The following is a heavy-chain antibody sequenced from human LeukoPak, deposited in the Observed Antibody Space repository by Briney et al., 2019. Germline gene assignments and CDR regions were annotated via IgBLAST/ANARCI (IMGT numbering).Heavy chain of an antibody. V-gene: IGHV3-48*02. Sequence: PGGSLRLSCAASGFTFSSYSMNWVRQAPGKGLEWISYISSSSSSIYYADSVKGRFTISRDNAKNSLYLQMNSLRDEDTAVYYCARMAAAGTFWFDPWGQGTLVTVSS. D-gene: IGHD6-13*01. CDR1: GFTFSSYS. CDR3: ARMAAAGTFWFDP. J-gene: IGHJ5*02. CDR2: ISSSSSSI.